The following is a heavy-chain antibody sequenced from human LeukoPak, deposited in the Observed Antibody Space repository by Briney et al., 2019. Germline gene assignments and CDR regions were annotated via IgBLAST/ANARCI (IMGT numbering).Heavy chain of an antibody. J-gene: IGHJ5*02. CDR3: ARGVNIVVVVASPRGFDP. D-gene: IGHD2-15*01. CDR2: INPNSGGT. Sequence: EASVKVSCKASGYIFTDYYMHWVRQAPGQELGWMGRINPNSGGTNYAQKFQGRVTMTRDTSISTAYMELSSLRSEDTAVYYCARGVNIVVVVASPRGFDPWGQGTLVTVSS. V-gene: IGHV1/OR15-1*04. CDR1: GYIFTDYY.